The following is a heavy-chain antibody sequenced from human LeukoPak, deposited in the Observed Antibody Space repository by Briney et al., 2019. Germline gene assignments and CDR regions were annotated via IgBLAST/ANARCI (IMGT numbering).Heavy chain of an antibody. CDR2: ISAYNGNT. D-gene: IGHD3-10*01. V-gene: IGHV1-18*01. CDR1: GYTFSSYD. Sequence: GASVKVSCKASGYTFSSYDISWVRLAPGQGLEWMGRISAYNGNTDYAQKFQGRVTMTTDTSTSTAYVELRSLRSDDTAVYYCARDLGAMVPGYWGRGTLVTVSS. CDR3: ARDLGAMVPGY. J-gene: IGHJ4*02.